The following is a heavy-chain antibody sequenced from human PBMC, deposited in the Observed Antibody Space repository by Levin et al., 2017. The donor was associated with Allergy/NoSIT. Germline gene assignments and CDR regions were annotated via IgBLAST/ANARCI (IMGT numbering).Heavy chain of an antibody. CDR3: ARDLPAASYGWFDP. D-gene: IGHD2-2*01. CDR2: IKQDGSEK. J-gene: IGHJ5*02. V-gene: IGHV3-7*01. Sequence: GGSLRLSCAASGFTFSSYWMSWVRQAPGKGLEWVANIKQDGSEKYYVDSVKGRFTISRDNAKNSLYLQMNSLRAEDTAVYYCARDLPAASYGWFDPWGQGTLVTVSS. CDR1: GFTFSSYW.